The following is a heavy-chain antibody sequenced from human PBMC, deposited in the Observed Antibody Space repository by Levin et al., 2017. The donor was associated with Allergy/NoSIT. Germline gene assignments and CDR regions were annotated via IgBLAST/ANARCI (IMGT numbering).Heavy chain of an antibody. D-gene: IGHD5-18*01. CDR2: INSDGSST. J-gene: IGHJ4*02. V-gene: IGHV3-74*01. CDR1: GFPFSSYW. Sequence: LSLTCAASGFPFSSYWMHWVRQAPGKGLVWVSRINSDGSSTSYADSVKGRFTISRDNAKNTLYLQMNSLRAEDTAVYYCARVTGYSYGLTRWGQGTLVTVSS. CDR3: ARVTGYSYGLTR.